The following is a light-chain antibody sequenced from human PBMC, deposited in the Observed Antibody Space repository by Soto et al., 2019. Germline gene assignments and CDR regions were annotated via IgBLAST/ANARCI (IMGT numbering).Light chain of an antibody. CDR3: QHYHSFSRP. CDR2: KAA. V-gene: IGKV1-5*03. J-gene: IGKJ1*01. Sequence: DIQMTLSPSTLSTSVGDRVAITCRVSDNIGPWLAWYRQKPGKDPILLIYKAANLADEVPSRFAGSGSGTDFTLTITRLQPDDFATYDCQHYHSFSRPVGQGTKV. CDR1: DNIGPW.